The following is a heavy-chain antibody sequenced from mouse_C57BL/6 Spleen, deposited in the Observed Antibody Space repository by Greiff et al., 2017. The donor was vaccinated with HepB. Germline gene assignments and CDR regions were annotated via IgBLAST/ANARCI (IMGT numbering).Heavy chain of an antibody. CDR2: IDPEDGET. V-gene: IGHV14-2*01. CDR1: GFNIKDYY. Sequence: VQLQQSGAELVKPGASVKLSCTASGFNIKDYYMHWVKQRTEQGLEWIGRIDPEDGETKYAPKFKGKATITADTSSNTAYLQRSSLTSEDTAVYYGAGGTEYYFDYWGQGTTLTVSS. J-gene: IGHJ2*01. D-gene: IGHD3-3*01. CDR3: AGGTEYYFDY.